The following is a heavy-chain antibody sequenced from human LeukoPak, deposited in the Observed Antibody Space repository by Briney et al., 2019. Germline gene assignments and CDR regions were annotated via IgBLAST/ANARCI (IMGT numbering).Heavy chain of an antibody. CDR3: ARARYSYGSNFDY. V-gene: IGHV4-30-4*01. CDR2: IYYSGST. Sequence: SGTLSLTCTVSGGSISSGDYYWGWDRQPPGKGRGLIGYIYYSGSTYYNPSLKCRVTISVDTSKNQFSLKLSSVTAADTAVYYCARARYSYGSNFDYWGQGTLVTVSS. CDR1: GGSISSGDYY. D-gene: IGHD5-18*01. J-gene: IGHJ4*02.